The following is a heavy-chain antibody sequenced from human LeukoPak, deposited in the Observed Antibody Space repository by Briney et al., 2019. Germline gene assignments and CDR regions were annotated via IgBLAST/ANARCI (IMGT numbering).Heavy chain of an antibody. CDR1: GGSFSGYY. CDR2: INHSGST. CDR3: ARPGVGSGRYGAFDI. Sequence: SETLSLTCAVYGGSFSGYYWSWIRQPPGKGLGWIGEINHSGSTNYNPSLKSRVTISVDTSKNQFSLKLSSVTAADTAVYYCARPGVGSGRYGAFDIWGQGTMVTVSS. D-gene: IGHD5-18*01. J-gene: IGHJ3*02. V-gene: IGHV4-34*01.